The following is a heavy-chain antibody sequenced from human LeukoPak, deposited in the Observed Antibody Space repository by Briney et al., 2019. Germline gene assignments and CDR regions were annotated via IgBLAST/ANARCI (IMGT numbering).Heavy chain of an antibody. J-gene: IGHJ4*02. CDR3: ARDSVAIGADY. Sequence: GGSLRLSCAAPGFTFSSYAMHWVRQAPGKGLEWVAVISYDGSNKYYADSVKGRFTISRDNSKNTLYLQMNSLRAEDTAVYYCARDSVAIGADYWGQGTLVTVSS. V-gene: IGHV3-30*01. CDR1: GFTFSSYA. CDR2: ISYDGSNK.